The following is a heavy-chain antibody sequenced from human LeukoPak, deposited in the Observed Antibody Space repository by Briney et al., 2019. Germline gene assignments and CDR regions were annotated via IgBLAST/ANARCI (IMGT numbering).Heavy chain of an antibody. CDR1: GYTSTSYY. CDR3: ARRLRWYQTGGRYYGMDV. D-gene: IGHD4-23*01. V-gene: IGHV1-46*01. CDR2: INPSGGST. J-gene: IGHJ6*02. Sequence: ASVKVSCKASGYTSTSYYMHWVRQAPGQGLEWMGIINPSGGSTSYAQKFQGRVTMTRDTSTSTVYMELSSLRSEDTAVYYCARRLRWYQTGGRYYGMDVWGQGTTVTVSS.